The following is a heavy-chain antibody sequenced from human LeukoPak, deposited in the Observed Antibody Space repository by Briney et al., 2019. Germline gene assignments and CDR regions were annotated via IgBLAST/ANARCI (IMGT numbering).Heavy chain of an antibody. V-gene: IGHV1-8*03. CDR1: GYAFTSYD. Sequence: ASVKVSCKASGYAFTSYDINWVRQATGQGLEWMGWMNPNSGNTGYAQKFQGRVTITRNTSISTAYMELSSLRSEDTAVYYCARARITMVRGARTFDPWGQGTLVTVSS. CDR2: MNPNSGNT. J-gene: IGHJ5*02. CDR3: ARARITMVRGARTFDP. D-gene: IGHD3-10*01.